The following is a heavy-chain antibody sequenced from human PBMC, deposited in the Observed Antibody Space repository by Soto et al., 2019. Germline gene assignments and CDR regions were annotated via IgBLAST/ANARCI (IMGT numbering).Heavy chain of an antibody. V-gene: IGHV1-69*13. D-gene: IGHD2-15*01. J-gene: IGHJ6*02. CDR1: GGTFSSYA. CDR3: ARRGYCSGGSCYSSYYYYYGMDV. CDR2: IIPIFGTA. Sequence: SVKFSCKASGGTFSSYAISWVRQAPGQGLEWMGGIIPIFGTANYAQKFQGRVTITADESTSTAYMELSSLRSEDTAVYYCARRGYCSGGSCYSSYYYYYGMDVWGQGTTVTVSS.